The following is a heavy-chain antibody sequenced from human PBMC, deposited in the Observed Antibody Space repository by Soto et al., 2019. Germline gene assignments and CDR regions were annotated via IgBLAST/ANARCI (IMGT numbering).Heavy chain of an antibody. CDR3: SGYLGTQNFDY. D-gene: IGHD3-3*01. CDR1: GFAISRGYY. CDR2: IYPSVSS. Sequence: PSETLSLTCSVSGFAISRGYYWSWVRQPPGKGLEWIGSIYPSVSSYHNPSLATRLGLSIDASKNQFTLNLTSVTAADTALYFWSGYLGTQNFDYWGQGTLVTVSS. V-gene: IGHV4-38-2*02. J-gene: IGHJ4*02.